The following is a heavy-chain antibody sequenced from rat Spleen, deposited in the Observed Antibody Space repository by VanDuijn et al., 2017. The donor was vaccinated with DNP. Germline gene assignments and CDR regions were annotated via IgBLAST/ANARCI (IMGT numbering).Heavy chain of an antibody. CDR1: GFSVTSYG. V-gene: IGHV2S8*01. CDR3: SRDRDSTGIRTWYFDF. D-gene: IGHD1-4*01. Sequence: QVQLKESGPGLVQPSQTLSLTCTVSGFSVTSYGLSWVRQFPGKGLEWIAAISSGGSTYYNSVFKSRLSISRDTSKSQVFLKMNSLQTEDTAIYFCSRDRDSTGIRTWYFDFWGPGTMVTVSS. CDR2: ISSGGST. J-gene: IGHJ1*01.